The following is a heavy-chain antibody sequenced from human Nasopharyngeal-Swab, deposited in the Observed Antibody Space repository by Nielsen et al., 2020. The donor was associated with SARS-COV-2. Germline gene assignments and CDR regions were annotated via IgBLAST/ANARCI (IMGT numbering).Heavy chain of an antibody. CDR2: ISSSGSTI. J-gene: IGHJ6*02. CDR3: ARDEGARVLWFGELSTYYYYGMDV. V-gene: IGHV3-48*03. Sequence: WIRQPPGKGLEWVPYISSSGSTIYYADSVKGRFTISRDNAKNSLYLQMNSLRAEDTAVYYCARDEGARVLWFGELSTYYYYGMDVWGQGTTVTVSS. D-gene: IGHD3-10*01.